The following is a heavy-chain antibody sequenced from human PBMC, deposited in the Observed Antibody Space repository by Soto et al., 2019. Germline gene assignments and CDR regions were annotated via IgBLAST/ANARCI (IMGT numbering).Heavy chain of an antibody. CDR2: FYYTGST. J-gene: IGHJ6*03. CDR1: GGSISNFY. D-gene: IGHD3-9*01. Sequence: SETLSLTCTVSGGSISNFYWSWIRQPPGKGLEWIGFFYYTGSTSYNPSLKRLVSFSADSSRGQFSLRLNSVTAADTAVYYCARTVLGPDLLADSFVDYYYYMDVWGQGTTVTVSS. CDR3: ARTVLGPDLLADSFVDYYYYMDV. V-gene: IGHV4-59*08.